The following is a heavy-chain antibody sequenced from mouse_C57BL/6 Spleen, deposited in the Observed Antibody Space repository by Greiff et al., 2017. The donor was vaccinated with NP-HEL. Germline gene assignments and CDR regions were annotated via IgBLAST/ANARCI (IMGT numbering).Heavy chain of an antibody. V-gene: IGHV1-7*01. CDR2: INPSSGYT. CDR3: ANGGKAMDY. Sequence: QVQLQQSGAELAKPGASVKLSCKASGYTFTSYWMHWVKQRPGQGLEWIGYINPSSGYTKYNQKFKDKATLTADKSSRTAYMQLSSLTYEDSAVYYCANGGKAMDYWGQGTSVTVSS. CDR1: GYTFTSYW. D-gene: IGHD2-1*01. J-gene: IGHJ4*01.